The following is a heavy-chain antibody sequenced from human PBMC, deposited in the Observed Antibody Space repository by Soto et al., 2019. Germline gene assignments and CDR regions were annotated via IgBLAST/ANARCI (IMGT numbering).Heavy chain of an antibody. CDR3: AKDLYGDFDY. CDR1: GFTFDNYV. Sequence: EVQLLESGGGLVQPGGSLRLSCAASGFTFDNYVMTWVRQAPGKGLEWVSTISGSGGTTYYADSVKGRFTISRDNSKNTLYLQMNSLRAEDTAVYYCAKDLYGDFDYWGQGTLVTVSS. V-gene: IGHV3-23*01. D-gene: IGHD4-17*01. CDR2: ISGSGGTT. J-gene: IGHJ4*02.